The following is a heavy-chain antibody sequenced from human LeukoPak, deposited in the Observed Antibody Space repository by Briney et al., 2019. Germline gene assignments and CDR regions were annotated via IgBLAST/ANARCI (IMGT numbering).Heavy chain of an antibody. CDR3: ARVSSQGCDY. D-gene: IGHD2-15*01. J-gene: IGHJ4*02. CDR1: GFSLTTSGMC. Sequence: SGPALVKPTQTLRLTCTFSGFSLTTSGMCVSWIRQPPGKALEWLALIDWDDDKSYSTSLKTRLTISKDTSKNQVVLTMTNMDPVVTATFYCARVSSQGCDYWGQGTLVTVSS. CDR2: IDWDDDK. V-gene: IGHV2-70*01.